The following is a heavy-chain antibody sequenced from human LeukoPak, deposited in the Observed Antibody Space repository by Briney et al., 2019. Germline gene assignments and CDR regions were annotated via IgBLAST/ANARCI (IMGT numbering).Heavy chain of an antibody. D-gene: IGHD3-16*01. J-gene: IGHJ3*02. CDR3: ARPLSAYDYDAFDI. CDR1: GFTFSSYA. CDR2: IKQDGSEQ. Sequence: GGSLRLSCAASGFTFSSYAMSWVRQAPGRGLEWVANIKQDGSEQYYVDSVKGRFTISRDNAKNSLYLQMSSLRAEDTAVYYCARPLSAYDYDAFDIWGQGTLVTVSS. V-gene: IGHV3-7*01.